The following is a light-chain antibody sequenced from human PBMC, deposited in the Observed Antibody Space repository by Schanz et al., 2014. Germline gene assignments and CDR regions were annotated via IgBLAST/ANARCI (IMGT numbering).Light chain of an antibody. CDR3: STWDDILNGQGV. CDR1: SSNIGSNS. V-gene: IGLV1-44*01. CDR2: RNN. Sequence: QSVLTQPPSASGTPGQRITIPCSGSSSNIGSNSVHWYQQLPGTAPKLLIYRNNQRPSGVPDRFSGSKSGTSASLAISGLQSEDEADYYCSTWDDILNGQGVFGGGTKLTVL. J-gene: IGLJ3*02.